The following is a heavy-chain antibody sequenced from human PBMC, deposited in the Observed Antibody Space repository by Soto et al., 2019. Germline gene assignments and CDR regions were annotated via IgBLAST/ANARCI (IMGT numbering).Heavy chain of an antibody. J-gene: IGHJ4*02. D-gene: IGHD2-8*02. CDR3: ARESNGVPVDN. CDR1: GYTFSNYG. Sequence: QVQLVQSGAEVKKPGASVKVSCKASGYTFSNYGIAWVRQAPGQGLEWMGWSSTYNGNTEYAQNLQGRVTMTTDRSTSTAYMKLRSLTSDDADVYYCARESNGVPVDNCGQGTLVTVSP. CDR2: SSTYNGNT. V-gene: IGHV1-18*04.